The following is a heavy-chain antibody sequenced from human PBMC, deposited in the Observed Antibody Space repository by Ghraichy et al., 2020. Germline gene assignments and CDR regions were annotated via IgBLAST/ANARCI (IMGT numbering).Heavy chain of an antibody. J-gene: IGHJ5*02. CDR3: ARSYNGGRFLEETVWFDP. CDR1: GGSFGDYS. Sequence: SQTLSLTCAVYGGSFGDYSWNWIRQSPGKGLEWIGQVNHGGSTTFNPSLKSRVSISVDTSQKQFSLKVTSVTAADTAMYYCARSYNGGRFLEETVWFDPWGQGTRV. V-gene: IGHV4-34*01. D-gene: IGHD3-3*01. CDR2: VNHGGST.